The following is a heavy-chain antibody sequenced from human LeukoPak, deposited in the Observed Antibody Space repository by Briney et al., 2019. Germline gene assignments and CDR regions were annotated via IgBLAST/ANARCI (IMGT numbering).Heavy chain of an antibody. V-gene: IGHV4-4*07. Sequence: PSETLSLTCTVSGGSISSYYWSWIRQPARKGLEWIGRIYTSGSTNYNPSLKSRVTMSVDTSKNQFSLKLSSVTAADTAVYYCARVERNYDILTGYYYYFDYWGQGTLVTVSS. CDR2: IYTSGST. D-gene: IGHD3-9*01. J-gene: IGHJ4*02. CDR1: GGSISSYY. CDR3: ARVERNYDILTGYYYYFDY.